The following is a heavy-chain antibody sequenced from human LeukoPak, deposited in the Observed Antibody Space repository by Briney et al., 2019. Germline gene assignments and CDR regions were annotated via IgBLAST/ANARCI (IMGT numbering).Heavy chain of an antibody. J-gene: IGHJ4*02. CDR3: ARVSESQEYYLDY. D-gene: IGHD2/OR15-2a*01. CDR1: GVTFSTYI. V-gene: IGHV3-21*01. Sequence: GGSLRLSCAASGVTFSTYIMNCVRQAPGKGLEWVSSISSSSSYIYYADSLKGRSTISRDNAKNSLYLQMNSLRAEDTAVYYCARVSESQEYYLDYWGQGTLVTVSS. CDR2: ISSSSSYI.